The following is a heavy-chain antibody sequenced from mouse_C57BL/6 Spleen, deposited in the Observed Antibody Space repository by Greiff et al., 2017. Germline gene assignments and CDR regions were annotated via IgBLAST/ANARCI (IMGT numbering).Heavy chain of an antibody. CDR2: ISSGSSTI. D-gene: IGHD2-2*01. J-gene: IGHJ3*01. Sequence: EVMLVESGAGLVKPGGSLKLSCAASGFTFSDYGMHWVRQAPEKGLEWVAYISSGSSTIYYADTVKGRFTISRDNAKNTPFLHMTSLRSEDTAMYSCARRGYDPFAYWGQGTLVTVSA. V-gene: IGHV5-17*01. CDR1: GFTFSDYG. CDR3: ARRGYDPFAY.